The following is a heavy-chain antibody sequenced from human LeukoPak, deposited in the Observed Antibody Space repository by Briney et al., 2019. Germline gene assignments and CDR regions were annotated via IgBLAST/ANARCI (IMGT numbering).Heavy chain of an antibody. CDR2: IYYSGST. V-gene: IGHV4-59*01. J-gene: IGHJ4*02. CDR1: GGSISSYY. D-gene: IGHD5-18*01. Sequence: SETLSLTCTVSGGSISSYYWSWIRQPPGKGLEWIRYIYYSGSTNYNPSLKSRVTISVDTSKNQFSLKLSSVTAADTAVYYCARVARGYSYVDYWGQGTLVTVSS. CDR3: ARVARGYSYVDY.